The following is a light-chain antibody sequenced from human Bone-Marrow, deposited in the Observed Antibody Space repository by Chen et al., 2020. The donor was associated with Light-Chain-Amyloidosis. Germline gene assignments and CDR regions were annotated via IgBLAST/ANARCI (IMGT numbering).Light chain of an antibody. V-gene: IGLV2-14*01. J-gene: IGLJ1*01. CDR1: SGDVGTFNY. CDR2: AVS. Sequence: QSALTQPASVSGSTGQSITISCTGTSGDVGTFNYVSWYQQHPGKAPKVMIYAVSKRPSGVSNRFSGSKSGNTASLTISGLQAEDEADYYCSSFTSSSSYVFGPGTKVTVL. CDR3: SSFTSSSSYV.